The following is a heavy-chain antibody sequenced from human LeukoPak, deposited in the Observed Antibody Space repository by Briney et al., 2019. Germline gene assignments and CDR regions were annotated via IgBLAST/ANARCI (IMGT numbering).Heavy chain of an antibody. CDR3: AKDRYDYVWGSYRGDAFDY. CDR1: GFTFSSYG. J-gene: IGHJ4*02. CDR2: ISGSGSST. Sequence: GGSLRLSCAASGFTFSSYGMSWVRQATGKGLEWVSVISGSGSSTYYADSVKGRFTISRDNSKKMLYLQMNSLRAEDTAVYYCAKDRYDYVWGSYRGDAFDYWGQGTPVTVSS. V-gene: IGHV3-23*01. D-gene: IGHD3-16*01.